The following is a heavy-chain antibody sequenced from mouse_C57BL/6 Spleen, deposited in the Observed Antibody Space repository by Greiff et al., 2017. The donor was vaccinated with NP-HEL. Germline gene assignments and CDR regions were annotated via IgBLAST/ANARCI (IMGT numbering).Heavy chain of an antibody. V-gene: IGHV1-54*01. J-gene: IGHJ4*01. Sequence: QVQLKQSGAELVRPGTSVKVSCKASGYAFTNYLLEWVKQRPGQGLEWIGVINPGSGGTNYNEKFKGKATLTADKSSSTAYMQLSSLTSEDSAVYFCARSGFITTVVAHDYYAMDYWGQGTSVTVSS. CDR1: GYAFTNYL. CDR3: ARSGFITTVVAHDYYAMDY. D-gene: IGHD1-1*01. CDR2: INPGSGGT.